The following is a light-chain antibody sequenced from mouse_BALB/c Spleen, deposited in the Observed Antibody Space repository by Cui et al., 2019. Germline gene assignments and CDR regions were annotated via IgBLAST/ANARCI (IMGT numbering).Light chain of an antibody. V-gene: IGKV4-68*01. CDR3: QQWSSNPLT. J-gene: IGKJ5*01. CDR2: LTS. Sequence: QIVLTQSPALMSASQGEKVTMTCSASSSVSYMYWYQQKPRSSPKPWIYLTSNLASGVPARFSGSGSGTSYSLTISGMEAEDAATYYCQQWSSNPLTFGAGTELELK. CDR1: SSVSY.